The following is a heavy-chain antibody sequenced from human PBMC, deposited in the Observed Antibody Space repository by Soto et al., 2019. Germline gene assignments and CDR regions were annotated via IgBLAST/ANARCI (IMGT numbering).Heavy chain of an antibody. CDR1: GFSLSTGGVG. CDR3: THSRCGGDCLQSYSSHYYYGMDV. J-gene: IGHJ6*02. CDR2: IYWDDDK. D-gene: IGHD2-21*02. V-gene: IGHV2-5*02. Sequence: QITLMESGPTLVKPTQTLTLTCTFSGFSLSTGGVGVGWIRQPPGKALEWLALIYWDDDKRYSPSLRSRLTITKDTSKNRVVLTMTNMDPVDTATYYCTHSRCGGDCLQSYSSHYYYGMDVWGQGTTVTVSS.